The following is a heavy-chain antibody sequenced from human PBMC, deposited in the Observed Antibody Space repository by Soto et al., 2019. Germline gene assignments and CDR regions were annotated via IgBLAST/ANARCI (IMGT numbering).Heavy chain of an antibody. Sequence: SLRLSGTASGFTFGDYAMSWFRQAPGKGLEWVGFIRSKAYGGTTEYAASVKGRFTISRDDSKSIAYLQMNSLKTEDTAVYYCTRLHVLRFLEWLSVDIWGQGTMVTVSS. V-gene: IGHV3-49*03. J-gene: IGHJ3*02. CDR2: IRSKAYGGTT. D-gene: IGHD3-3*01. CDR1: GFTFGDYA. CDR3: TRLHVLRFLEWLSVDI.